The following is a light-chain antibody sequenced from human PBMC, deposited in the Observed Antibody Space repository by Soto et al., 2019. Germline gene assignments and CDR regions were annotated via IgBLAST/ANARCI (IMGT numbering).Light chain of an antibody. CDR2: EGS. CDR1: SSDVGTYNL. J-gene: IGLJ1*01. Sequence: QSVLTQPASVSGSPGQSITISCTGTSSDVGTYNLVSWYQQHPGKAPKLMIYEGSKRPSGVSHRFSGSKSGNTASLTISGLQAEDEADYYCCSYAGPTTFFFGTATQLTVL. V-gene: IGLV2-23*01. CDR3: CSYAGPTTFF.